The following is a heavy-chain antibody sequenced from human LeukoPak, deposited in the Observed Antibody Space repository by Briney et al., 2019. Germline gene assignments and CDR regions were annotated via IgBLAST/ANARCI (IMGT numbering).Heavy chain of an antibody. J-gene: IGHJ3*02. V-gene: IGHV1-18*01. CDR2: ISAYNGNT. CDR1: GYTFTSYG. Sequence: ASVKVSCKASGYTFTSYGISWVRQAPGQGLEWMGWISAYNGNTNYAQKLQGRVTITTDTSTSTAYMELRSLRAEDTALYYCAKVRIAAAFRGIDAFDIWGQGTMVTVSS. D-gene: IGHD6-13*01. CDR3: AKVRIAAAFRGIDAFDI.